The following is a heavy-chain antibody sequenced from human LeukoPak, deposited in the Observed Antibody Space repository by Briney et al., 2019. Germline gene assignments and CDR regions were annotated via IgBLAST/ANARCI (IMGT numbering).Heavy chain of an antibody. CDR1: GGSFSGYY. V-gene: IGHV4-34*01. D-gene: IGHD1-1*01. CDR3: ARGGSWNRNRAFDI. Sequence: SETLSLTCVVYGGSFSGYYWSWIRQPPGKGLEWIGEINHSGSTNYNPSLKSRVTISVDTSKNQFSLKLSSVTAADTAVYYCARGGSWNRNRAFDIWGQGTMVTVSS. CDR2: INHSGST. J-gene: IGHJ3*02.